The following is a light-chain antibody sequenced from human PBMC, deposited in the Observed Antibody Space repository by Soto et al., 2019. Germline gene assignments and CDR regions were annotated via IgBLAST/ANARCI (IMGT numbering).Light chain of an antibody. CDR2: GAS. V-gene: IGKV3-20*01. J-gene: IGKJ1*01. CDR3: QQYGSSPRT. Sequence: IVVTQSPCTLSLSPGERATLSCRASQSVSSSYLAWYQQKPDQAPRLLIYGASSRATGIPDRFSGSGSGTDFTLTISRLEPEDFAVYYCQQYGSSPRTFGQGTKVDIK. CDR1: QSVSSSY.